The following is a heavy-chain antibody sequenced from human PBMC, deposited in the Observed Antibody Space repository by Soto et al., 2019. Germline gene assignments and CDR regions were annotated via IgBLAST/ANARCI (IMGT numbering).Heavy chain of an antibody. Sequence: GESLKISCKGSGYSFAGYWITWVRQKPGKGLEWMGRIDPSDSQTYYSPSFRGHVTISVTKSITTVFLQWSSLRASDTAMYYCARQIYDSDTGPNFQYYFVSWGQGTLVTVS. V-gene: IGHV5-10-1*01. CDR1: GYSFAGYW. J-gene: IGHJ4*02. CDR2: IDPSDSQT. D-gene: IGHD3-22*01. CDR3: ARQIYDSDTGPNFQYYFVS.